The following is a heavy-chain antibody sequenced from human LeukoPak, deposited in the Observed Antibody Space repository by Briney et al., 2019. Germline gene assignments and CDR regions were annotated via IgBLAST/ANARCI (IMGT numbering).Heavy chain of an antibody. Sequence: GGSLGLSCAASGMTFSNHWMHWVRHAPGKGLVWASLIKTDGRTTIYADSVKGRFTISTDNVKSTLYLQMNSLRAEDTAIYYCTTGPSYGYEWWGQGTVVTVSS. CDR3: TTGPSYGYEW. CDR1: GMTFSNHW. D-gene: IGHD3-16*01. CDR2: IKTDGRTT. V-gene: IGHV3-74*01. J-gene: IGHJ4*02.